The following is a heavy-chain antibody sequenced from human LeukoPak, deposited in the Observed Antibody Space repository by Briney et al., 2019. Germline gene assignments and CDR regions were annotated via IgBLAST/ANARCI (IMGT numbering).Heavy chain of an antibody. CDR1: GGSFSGYY. CDR3: ARSLSSLRYFDRNPWFDP. D-gene: IGHD3-9*01. J-gene: IGHJ5*02. Sequence: SETLSLTCAVYGGSFSGYYWSWIRQPPGKGLEWIGEINHSGSTNYNPSLKSRVTISVGTSKNQFSLKLSSVTAADTAVYYCARSLSSLRYFDRNPWFDPWGQGTLVTVSS. V-gene: IGHV4-34*01. CDR2: INHSGST.